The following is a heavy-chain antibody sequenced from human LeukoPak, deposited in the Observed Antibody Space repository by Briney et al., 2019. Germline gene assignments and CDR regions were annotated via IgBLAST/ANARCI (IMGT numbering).Heavy chain of an antibody. CDR2: ISAYNGNT. CDR1: GYTFTSYG. Sequence: ASVKVSCQPSGYTFTSYGISSVRQAPGKGLEWMGWISAYNGNTNYAQKFQGRVTMTTDTSTSTAYMELRSLRSDDTAVFYCARVILFQAYYDSSGYYYWFDPWGQGTLVTVSS. J-gene: IGHJ5*02. V-gene: IGHV1-18*01. CDR3: ARVILFQAYYDSSGYYYWFDP. D-gene: IGHD3-22*01.